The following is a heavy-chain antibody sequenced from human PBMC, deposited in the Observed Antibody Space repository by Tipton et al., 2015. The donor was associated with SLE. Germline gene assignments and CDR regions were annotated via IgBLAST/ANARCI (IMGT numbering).Heavy chain of an antibody. CDR2: FYNSGST. CDR3: ARARLYDFWSGYYKSDYYFDY. D-gene: IGHD3-3*01. V-gene: IGHV4-59*01. J-gene: IGHJ4*02. CDR1: GGSISNYY. Sequence: TLSLTCTVSGGSISNYYWSWIRQPPGKELEWIGCFYNSGSTNYNPSLKSRVTISVDTSKNQFSLKLSSVTAADTAVYYCARARLYDFWSGYYKSDYYFDYWGQGTLVTVSS.